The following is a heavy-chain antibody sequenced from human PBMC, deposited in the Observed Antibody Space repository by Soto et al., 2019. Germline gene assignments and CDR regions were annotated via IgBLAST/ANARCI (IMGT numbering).Heavy chain of an antibody. J-gene: IGHJ4*02. V-gene: IGHV3-30-3*01. Sequence: GGSLRLSCAASGFTFSSYAMHWVRQAPGKGLEWVAVISYDGSNKYYADSVKGRFTISRDNSKNTLYLQMNSLRAEDTAVYYCARDGFLMIFGVVPALLATGFDYWGQGTLVTVSS. CDR2: ISYDGSNK. D-gene: IGHD3-3*01. CDR3: ARDGFLMIFGVVPALLATGFDY. CDR1: GFTFSSYA.